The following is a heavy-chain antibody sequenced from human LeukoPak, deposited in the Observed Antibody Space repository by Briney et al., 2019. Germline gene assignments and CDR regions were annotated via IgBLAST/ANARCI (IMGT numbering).Heavy chain of an antibody. CDR2: IIPIFGTA. CDR1: GGTFITYA. J-gene: IGHJ4*02. CDR3: EAQGHRFDY. Sequence: GSSVKVSCKASGGTFITYAISWVRQAPGQGLEWMGGIIPIFGTANYAQKFQGRVTITADESTSTANMELSSLRSEDTAVYYCEAQGHRFDYWGQGTLVTVSS. V-gene: IGHV1-69*01.